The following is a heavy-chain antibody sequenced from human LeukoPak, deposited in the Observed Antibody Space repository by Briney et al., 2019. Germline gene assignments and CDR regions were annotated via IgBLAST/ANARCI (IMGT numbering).Heavy chain of an antibody. CDR1: GFTFRNYE. D-gene: IGHD6-6*01. V-gene: IGHV3-48*03. J-gene: IGHJ4*02. CDR3: AREPDTSSSDYFDY. CDR2: ISGGGETT. Sequence: PGGSLRLSCAASGFTFRNYEMNWVRQASGKGLEWVSSISGGGETTYYADSVRGRFTISRDNAKNSLYLHVNSLRAGDTAVYYCAREPDTSSSDYFDYWGQGTLVTVSS.